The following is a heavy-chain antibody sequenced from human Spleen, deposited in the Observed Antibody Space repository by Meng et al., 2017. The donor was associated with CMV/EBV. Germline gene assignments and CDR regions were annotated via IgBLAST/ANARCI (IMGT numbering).Heavy chain of an antibody. Sequence: ASVKVSCKTSGYTFTGYYHNWVRQATGQGLEWMGWISAYNGNTNYAQKLQGRVTMTTDTSTSTAYMELRSLRSDDTAVYYCARDRGVIGQRYFDYWGQGTLVTVSS. D-gene: IGHD3-10*01. CDR2: ISAYNGNT. V-gene: IGHV1-18*04. CDR1: GYTFTGYY. J-gene: IGHJ4*02. CDR3: ARDRGVIGQRYFDY.